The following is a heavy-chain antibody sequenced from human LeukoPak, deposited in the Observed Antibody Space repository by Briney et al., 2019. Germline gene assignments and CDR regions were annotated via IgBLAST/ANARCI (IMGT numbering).Heavy chain of an antibody. J-gene: IGHJ4*02. D-gene: IGHD3-22*01. CDR2: IYPGDSDT. V-gene: IGHV5-51*01. Sequence: GESLKISCKGSGYSFTSYWIGWVRQMPGKGLEWMGIIYPGDSDTRYSPSFQGQVTISADKSISTAYLQWSSLRSEDTAVYYCARGLGIYYSDGSGYRVFDYWGQGTLVTVSS. CDR3: ARGLGIYYSDGSGYRVFDY. CDR1: GYSFTSYW.